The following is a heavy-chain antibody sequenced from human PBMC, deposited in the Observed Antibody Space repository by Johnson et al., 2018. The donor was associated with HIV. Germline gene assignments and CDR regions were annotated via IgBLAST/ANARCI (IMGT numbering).Heavy chain of an antibody. V-gene: IGHV3-11*04. D-gene: IGHD2-15*01. CDR1: GFVFSDYY. CDR2: ISGSSSAM. J-gene: IGHJ3*01. Sequence: QVQLVESGGGLVKPGGSLRLSCVISGFVFSDYYMSWIRQAPGKGLEWVSSISGSSSAMYYADSVKGRFTISRDNARTSLYLQMNSLRAEDTAVYYCARDQGVRRVVVFDDAFDVWGQGTMVTVSS. CDR3: ARDQGVRRVVVFDDAFDV.